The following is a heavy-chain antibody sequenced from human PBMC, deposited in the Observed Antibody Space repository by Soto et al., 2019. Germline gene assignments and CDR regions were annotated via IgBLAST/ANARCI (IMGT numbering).Heavy chain of an antibody. CDR1: GFSLSTSGVG. D-gene: IGHD1-7*01. CDR3: AHNSPRTFDY. V-gene: IGHV2-5*02. J-gene: IGHJ4*02. CDR2: IYWDDDK. Sequence: QITLKESGPTLVKPTQTLTLTCTFSGFSLSTSGVGVGWIRQPPGKALEWLALIYWDDDKRYSPSLKSRLTITKVTSKNQVVLTMTNMDPVDTATYYCAHNSPRTFDYWGQGTLVTVSS.